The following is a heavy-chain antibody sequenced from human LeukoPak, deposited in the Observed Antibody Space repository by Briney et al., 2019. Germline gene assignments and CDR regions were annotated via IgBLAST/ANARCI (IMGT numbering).Heavy chain of an antibody. CDR3: ARGSYGYEDEEYFDY. J-gene: IGHJ4*02. CDR2: INPNSGGT. Sequence: GASVKVSCKASGYTFTGYYMHWVRQAPGQGLEWMGWINPNSGGTNYAQKFQGRVTMTRDTSISTAYMELSRLRSDDTAVYYCARGSYGYEDEEYFDYWGQGTLVTVSS. V-gene: IGHV1-2*02. CDR1: GYTFTGYY. D-gene: IGHD5-18*01.